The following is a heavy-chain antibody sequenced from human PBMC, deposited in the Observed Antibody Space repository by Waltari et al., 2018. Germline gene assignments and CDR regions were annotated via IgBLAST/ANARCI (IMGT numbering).Heavy chain of an antibody. J-gene: IGHJ6*03. CDR2: ISSNGGST. V-gene: IGHV3-64*01. D-gene: IGHD2-21*01. CDR1: GFSFSIYA. CDR3: ARSPDQPDSLDYYMDV. Sequence: EVQLVESGGGLVQPGGSLRLSCAASGFSFSIYAMHWVRQAPGHLLSFVSAISSNGGSTYYANSMKGRLSISRDNSKNTLYLQMGSLRAEDMAVYYCARSPDQPDSLDYYMDVWGKGTTVTVSS.